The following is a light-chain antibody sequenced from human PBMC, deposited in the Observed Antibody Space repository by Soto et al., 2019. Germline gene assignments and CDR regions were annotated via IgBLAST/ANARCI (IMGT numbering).Light chain of an antibody. V-gene: IGLV2-14*01. J-gene: IGLJ1*01. CDR3: SSYTSSSTYV. CDR2: DVR. CDR1: SSDVGGYNF. Sequence: QSALTQPASVSGSPGQPITISCTGTSSDVGGYNFVSWYQQHPGKAPKLLIYDVRNRPSGVSNRFSGSKSGNTASLTISGLQAEEEADYYCSSYTSSSTYVFGTGTKLTVL.